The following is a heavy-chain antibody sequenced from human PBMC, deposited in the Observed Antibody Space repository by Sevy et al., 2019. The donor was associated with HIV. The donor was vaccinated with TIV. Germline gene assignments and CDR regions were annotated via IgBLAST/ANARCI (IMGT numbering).Heavy chain of an antibody. Sequence: GGSLRLSCGASGFTFNTYNFNWVRQAPGKGLEWVSSISSTSTYIYYADSVRGRFTISRENAKNSLYLQMNNLRAEDTAIYYCAGDGGATDYGMDVWGLGTTVTVSS. J-gene: IGHJ6*02. CDR1: GFTFNTYN. V-gene: IGHV3-21*01. D-gene: IGHD1-26*01. CDR2: ISSTSTYI. CDR3: AGDGGATDYGMDV.